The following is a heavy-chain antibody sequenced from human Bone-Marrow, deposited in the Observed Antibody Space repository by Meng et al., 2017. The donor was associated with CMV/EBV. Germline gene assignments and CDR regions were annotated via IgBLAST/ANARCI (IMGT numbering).Heavy chain of an antibody. CDR3: ARSSGWSRFDY. D-gene: IGHD6-19*01. V-gene: IGHV1-2*02. CDR2: INPNDDT. Sequence: QGELVRAGAELKRPGASLKVSCKASGYTITDYYIHRVRQAPGQGFQWMGWINPNDDTNYAQNFQGRVTMTRDMSINTIYMELSRLTSEDTAVYYCARSSGWSRFDYWGHGTLVTVSS. CDR1: GYTITDYY. J-gene: IGHJ4*01.